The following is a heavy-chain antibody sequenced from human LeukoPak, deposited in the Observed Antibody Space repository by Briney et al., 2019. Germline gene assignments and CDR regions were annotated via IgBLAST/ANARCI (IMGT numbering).Heavy chain of an antibody. CDR2: ISYDGSNK. V-gene: IGHV3-30-3*01. Sequence: GGSLRLSCAASGFTFSSYAMHWVRQAPGKGLEWVAVISYDGSNKYYADSVKGRFTISRDNSKNTLYLQMNSLRAEDTAVYYCAKDRGRITGTTYVYWGQGTLVTVSS. D-gene: IGHD1-7*01. J-gene: IGHJ4*02. CDR3: AKDRGRITGTTYVY. CDR1: GFTFSSYA.